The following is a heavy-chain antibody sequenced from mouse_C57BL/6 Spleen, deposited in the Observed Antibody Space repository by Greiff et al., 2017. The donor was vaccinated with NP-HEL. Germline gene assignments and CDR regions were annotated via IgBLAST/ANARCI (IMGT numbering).Heavy chain of an antibody. D-gene: IGHD2-10*02. CDR2: ISYDGSN. V-gene: IGHV3-6*01. CDR1: GYSITSGYY. J-gene: IGHJ1*03. Sequence: EVQRVESGPGLVKPSQSLSLTCSVTGYSITSGYYWNWIRQFPGNKLEWMGYISYDGSNNYNPSLKNRISITRDTSKNQFFLKLNSVTTEDTATYYCARGRSIDWYFDVWGTGTTVTVSS. CDR3: ARGRSIDWYFDV.